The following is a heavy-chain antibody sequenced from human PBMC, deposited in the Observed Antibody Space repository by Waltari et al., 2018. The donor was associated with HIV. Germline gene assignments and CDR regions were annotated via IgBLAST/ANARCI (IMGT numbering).Heavy chain of an antibody. D-gene: IGHD2-15*01. V-gene: IGHV4-59*01. CDR1: GGSISSFY. Sequence: QVQLQESGPGLVKASETLSLTCIVSGGSISSFYWSWIRQPPGKGLEWIGYIYYNGRSNYNPSLKSRLTISVDTSKNQFSLKLSSVSDADTAVYYCAREAARGGLGYWGQGTLVTVSS. J-gene: IGHJ4*02. CDR2: IYYNGRS. CDR3: AREAARGGLGY.